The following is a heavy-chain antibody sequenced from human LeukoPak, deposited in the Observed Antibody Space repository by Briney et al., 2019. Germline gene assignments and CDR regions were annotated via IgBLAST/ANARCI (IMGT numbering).Heavy chain of an antibody. CDR3: ARGRRQWRFDY. V-gene: IGHV4-34*01. CDR1: GGSFSGYY. CDR2: TNHSGST. Sequence: PSETLSLTCAVYGGSFSGYYWSWIRQPPGKGLEWIGETNHSGSTNYNPSLKSRVTISVDTSKNQFSLKLSSVTAADTAVYYCARGRRQWRFDYWGQGTLVTVSS. D-gene: IGHD6-19*01. J-gene: IGHJ4*02.